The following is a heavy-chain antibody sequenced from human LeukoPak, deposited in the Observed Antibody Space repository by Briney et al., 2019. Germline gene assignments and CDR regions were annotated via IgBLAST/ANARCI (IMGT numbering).Heavy chain of an antibody. CDR1: GGSISSYY. D-gene: IGHD2-21*02. CDR2: IYYSGST. CDR3: ARAVVVTAIYYYGMDV. Sequence: SETLSLTCTVSGGSISSYYWSWIRQPPGKGLEWIGYIYYSGSTNYNPSLKSRVTISVDTSKNQFSLKVSSVTAADTAVYYCARAVVVTAIYYYGMDVWGQGTTVTVSS. V-gene: IGHV4-59*01. J-gene: IGHJ6*02.